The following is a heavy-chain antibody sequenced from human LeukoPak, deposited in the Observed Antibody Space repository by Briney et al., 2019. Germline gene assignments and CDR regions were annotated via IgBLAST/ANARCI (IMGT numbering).Heavy chain of an antibody. J-gene: IGHJ4*02. CDR3: ARVAAAGTGGVDY. D-gene: IGHD6-13*01. CDR1: GYTFTGYY. CDR2: INPNSGGT. Sequence: GASVKVSCKASGYTFTGYYMHWVRQAPGQGPEWMGWINPNSGGTNYAQKFQGRVTMTRDTSISTAYMELSRLRSDDTAVYYCARVAAAGTGGVDYWGQGTLVTVSS. V-gene: IGHV1-2*02.